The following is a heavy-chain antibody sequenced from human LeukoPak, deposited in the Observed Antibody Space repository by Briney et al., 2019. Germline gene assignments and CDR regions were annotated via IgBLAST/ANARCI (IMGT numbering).Heavy chain of an antibody. CDR1: GFTFSSYA. Sequence: GGSLRLSCAASGFTFSSYAMSWVRQAPGKGLEWVSAISGSGGSTYYADSVKGRFTISRDNSKNTLYLQMNSLRAEDTAVYYCAKEGAYSSGWYVPAVGFYYFDYWGQGTLVTVSS. CDR2: ISGSGGST. V-gene: IGHV3-23*01. CDR3: AKEGAYSSGWYVPAVGFYYFDY. D-gene: IGHD6-19*01. J-gene: IGHJ4*02.